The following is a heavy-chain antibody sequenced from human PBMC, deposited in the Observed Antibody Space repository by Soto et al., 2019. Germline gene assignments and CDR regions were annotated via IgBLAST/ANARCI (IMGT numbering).Heavy chain of an antibody. CDR3: ARVRFATMESWFDP. CDR2: IYYSGST. CDR1: GGSISSGDYY. D-gene: IGHD5-12*01. Sequence: PSETLSLTCTVSGGSISSGDYYWSWIRQPPGKGLEWIGYIYYSGSTYYNPSLKSRVTISVDTSKNQFSLKLSSVTAADTAVYYCARVRFATMESWFDPWGQGTLVTVSS. V-gene: IGHV4-30-4*01. J-gene: IGHJ5*02.